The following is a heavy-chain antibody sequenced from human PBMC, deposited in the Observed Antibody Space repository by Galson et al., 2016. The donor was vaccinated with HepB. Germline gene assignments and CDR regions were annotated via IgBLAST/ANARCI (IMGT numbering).Heavy chain of an antibody. D-gene: IGHD6-13*01. CDR1: GFTFSSYG. J-gene: IGHJ4*02. CDR3: AREFKITAPGVLDY. V-gene: IGHV3-33*01. Sequence: SLRLSCAASGFTFSSYGMNWVRQAPGKGLEWVAVIRYDGSNKYYGDSVKGRFTISRDNSKNTLYLQMNSLRAEETAVYYWAREFKITAPGVLDYWGQGTLVTVSS. CDR2: IRYDGSNK.